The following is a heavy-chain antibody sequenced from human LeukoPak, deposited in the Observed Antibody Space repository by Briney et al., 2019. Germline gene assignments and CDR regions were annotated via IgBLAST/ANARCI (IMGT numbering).Heavy chain of an antibody. V-gene: IGHV4-4*07. D-gene: IGHD2-15*01. CDR2: IYTSGST. J-gene: IGHJ3*02. Sequence: SETLSLTCTVSGGSISGYYWSWIRQPAGKGLEWIGRIYTSGSTNYNPSLKSRVTMSVDTSKNQFSLKLSSVTAADTAVYYWARALPAVMRFEYSLGTSKGLQEDAFDIWGQGTMVTVSS. CDR3: ARALPAVMRFEYSLGTSKGLQEDAFDI. CDR1: GGSISGYY.